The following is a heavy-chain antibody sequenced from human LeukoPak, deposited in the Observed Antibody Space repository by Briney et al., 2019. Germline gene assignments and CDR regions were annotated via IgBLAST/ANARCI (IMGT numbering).Heavy chain of an antibody. CDR1: GYTFTSYY. Sequence: GASVKVSCKASGYTFTSYYMHWVRQAPGQGLEWMGRINPNSGGTNYAQKFQGRVTMTRDTSISTAYMELSRLRSDDTAVYYCARFVPLTMVRGVIITDYYMDVWGKGTTVTVSS. D-gene: IGHD3-10*01. J-gene: IGHJ6*03. CDR2: INPNSGGT. CDR3: ARFVPLTMVRGVIITDYYMDV. V-gene: IGHV1-2*06.